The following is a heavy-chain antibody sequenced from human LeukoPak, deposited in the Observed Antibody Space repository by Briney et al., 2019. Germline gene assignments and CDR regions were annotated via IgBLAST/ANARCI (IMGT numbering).Heavy chain of an antibody. J-gene: IGHJ6*02. CDR1: GYTFTSYD. CDR2: MNPNSGNT. D-gene: IGHD2-15*01. CDR3: ASLSPFCIGGSCLPKSGYYYGMDV. Sequence: ASVKVSCKASGYTFTSYDINWVRQAAGQGLEWMGWMNPNSGNTGYAQKFQGRVTMTRNTAISTAYMELSSLRSEDTAVYYCASLSPFCIGGSCLPKSGYYYGMDVWGQGTTVTVSS. V-gene: IGHV1-8*01.